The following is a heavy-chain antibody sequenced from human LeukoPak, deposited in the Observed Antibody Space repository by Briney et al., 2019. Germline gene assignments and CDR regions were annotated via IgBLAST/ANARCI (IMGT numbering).Heavy chain of an antibody. D-gene: IGHD6-19*01. Sequence: GGSLRLSCAASGFTFDDYAMHWVRQAPGKGLEWVSGISWNSGSIGYADSVKGRFTISRDNAKNSLYLQMNSLRAEDTALYYCARHAVAGAPDAFDIWGQGTMVTVSS. CDR3: ARHAVAGAPDAFDI. CDR2: ISWNSGSI. CDR1: GFTFDDYA. J-gene: IGHJ3*02. V-gene: IGHV3-9*01.